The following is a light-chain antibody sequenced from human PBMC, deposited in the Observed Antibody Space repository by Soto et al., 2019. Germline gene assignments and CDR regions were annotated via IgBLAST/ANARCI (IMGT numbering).Light chain of an antibody. V-gene: IGKV1-39*01. CDR2: HAS. CDR1: QNINNH. J-gene: IGKJ4*01. CDR3: QQSSSTPLT. Sequence: DIQMTQSPSSLSASLGDRVTITCRASQNINNHLNWYQQRPGKAPKVLIWHASSLQRGYPSMFTGSGSGTDVTLTINSLQREDFATYYCQQSSSTPLTFGGGTKVEIK.